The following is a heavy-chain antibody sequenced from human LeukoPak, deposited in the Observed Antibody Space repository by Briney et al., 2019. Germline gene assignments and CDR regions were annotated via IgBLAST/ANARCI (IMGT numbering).Heavy chain of an antibody. CDR1: GYTFTSYY. CDR2: INPNSGGT. V-gene: IGHV1-2*02. D-gene: IGHD6-13*01. Sequence: ASVKVSCKASGYTFTSYYMHWVRQAPGQGLEWMGWINPNSGGTNYAQKLQGRVTMTTDTSTSTAYMELRSLRSDDTAVYYCARDRRAAGYENAFDIWGQGTMVTVSS. CDR3: ARDRRAAGYENAFDI. J-gene: IGHJ3*02.